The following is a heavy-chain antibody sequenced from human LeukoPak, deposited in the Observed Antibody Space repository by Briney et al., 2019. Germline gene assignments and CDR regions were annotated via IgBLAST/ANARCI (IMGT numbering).Heavy chain of an antibody. D-gene: IGHD1-26*01. CDR3: AACEWADYYYYMDV. J-gene: IGHJ6*03. CDR2: ILSNGTYA. Sequence: GRSLRLSCVASGFTFNTYTMNWVRQAPGKGLEWVSSILSNGTYAYYADSVQGGFTNSRDNAKNSLYLQMNSLRAEDTAVYYCAACEWADYYYYMDVWGKGTTVTVSS. V-gene: IGHV3-21*06. CDR1: GFTFNTYT.